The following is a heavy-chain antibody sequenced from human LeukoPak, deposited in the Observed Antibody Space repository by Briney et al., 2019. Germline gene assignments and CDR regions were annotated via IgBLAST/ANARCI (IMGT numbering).Heavy chain of an antibody. V-gene: IGHV3-23*01. CDR2: ISGSGGST. CDR3: AKVLSFNYYDSSGYSSNRIYYFDY. D-gene: IGHD3-22*01. J-gene: IGHJ4*02. CDR1: GFTFSSYA. Sequence: QPGGSLRLSCAASGFTFSSYAMSWVRQAPGKGLEWVSAISGSGGSTYYADSVKGRFTISRDNSKNTLYLQMNSLRAEDTAVYYCAKVLSFNYYDSSGYSSNRIYYFDYWGQGTLVTVSS.